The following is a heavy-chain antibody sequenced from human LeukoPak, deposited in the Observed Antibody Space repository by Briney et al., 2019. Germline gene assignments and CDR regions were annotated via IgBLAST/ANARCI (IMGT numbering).Heavy chain of an antibody. CDR3: ARELDSSGYFDY. D-gene: IGHD3-22*01. V-gene: IGHV1-69*13. CDR1: GGTFSRYA. CDR2: IIPIFGTA. Sequence: ASGKVSCKASGGTFSRYAISWVRQAPGQGLEWMGGIIPIFGTANYAQKFQGRVTITADESTSTAYMELSSLRSEDTAVYYCARELDSSGYFDYWGQGSLVTVSS. J-gene: IGHJ4*02.